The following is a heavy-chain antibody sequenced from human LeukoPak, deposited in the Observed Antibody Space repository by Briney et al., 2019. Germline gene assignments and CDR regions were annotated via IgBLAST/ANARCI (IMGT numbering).Heavy chain of an antibody. D-gene: IGHD3-16*01. Sequence: EASVKVSCKASGGTFSSYAISWVRQAPGQGLEWMGWMNPNSGNTGYAQKFQGRVTMTRNTSISTAYMELSSLRSEDTAVYYCARGGVITFGGAIDYWGQGTLVTVSS. CDR3: ARGGVITFGGAIDY. V-gene: IGHV1-8*02. J-gene: IGHJ4*02. CDR2: MNPNSGNT. CDR1: GGTFSSYA.